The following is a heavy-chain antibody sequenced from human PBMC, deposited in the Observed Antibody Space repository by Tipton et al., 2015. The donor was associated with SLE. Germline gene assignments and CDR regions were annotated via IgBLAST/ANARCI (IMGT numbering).Heavy chain of an antibody. J-gene: IGHJ2*01. Sequence: LRLSCTVSGGSISSGDYYWSWIRQPPGKGLEWIGYIYYSGSTYYNPSLKSRVTISVDTSKNQFSLKLSSVTAADTAVYYCARGARYSYGPTYWYFDLWGRGTLVTVSS. CDR1: GGSISSGDYY. CDR3: ARGARYSYGPTYWYFDL. D-gene: IGHD5-18*01. CDR2: IYYSGST. V-gene: IGHV4-30-4*01.